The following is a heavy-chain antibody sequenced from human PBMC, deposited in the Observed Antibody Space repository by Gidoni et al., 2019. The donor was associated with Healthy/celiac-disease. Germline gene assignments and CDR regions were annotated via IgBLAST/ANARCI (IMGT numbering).Heavy chain of an antibody. CDR1: GGSISSYY. CDR2: IYYSGST. V-gene: IGHV4-59*01. Sequence: QVQLQESGPGLVKPSETLSLTCTVSGGSISSYYWSWIRQPPGKGLEWIGYIYYSGSTNYNPSLKSRVTISVDTSKNQFSLKLSSVTAADTAVYYCARGLGGWYPLWGQGTLVTVSS. D-gene: IGHD6-19*01. CDR3: ARGLGGWYPL. J-gene: IGHJ4*02.